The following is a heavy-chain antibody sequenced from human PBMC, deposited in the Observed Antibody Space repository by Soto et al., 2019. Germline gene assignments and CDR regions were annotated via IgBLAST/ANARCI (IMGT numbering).Heavy chain of an antibody. J-gene: IGHJ6*02. CDR1: GYTLTDHG. Sequence: ASVKVSCKASGYTLTDHGISWVRQAPGQGLEWVANLHSGDSNARYSPSFQGQVTISVDKSITTAYLQWSSLTASDTAIYYCARQGLYGSDWDGMDVWGQGTTVTASS. CDR2: LHSGDSNA. V-gene: IGHV5-51*01. D-gene: IGHD3-16*01. CDR3: ARQGLYGSDWDGMDV.